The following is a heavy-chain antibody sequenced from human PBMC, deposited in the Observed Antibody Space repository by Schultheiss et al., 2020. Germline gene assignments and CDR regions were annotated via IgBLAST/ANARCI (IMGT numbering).Heavy chain of an antibody. CDR2: ISHHSNYI. CDR3: ARAVRYSYGSVSWFDP. CDR1: GFTFSRYS. J-gene: IGHJ5*02. D-gene: IGHD5-18*01. V-gene: IGHV3-21*04. Sequence: GGSLRLSCAASGFTFSRYSMNWVRQAPGQGLEWVSYISHHSNYIYYADSVKGRFTVSRDNAENSLFLQMNSLRAEDTAVYYCARAVRYSYGSVSWFDPWGQGTLVTVSS.